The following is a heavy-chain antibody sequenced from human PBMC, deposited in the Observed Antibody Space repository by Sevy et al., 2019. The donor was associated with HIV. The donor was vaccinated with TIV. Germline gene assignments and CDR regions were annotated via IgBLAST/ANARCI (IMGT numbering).Heavy chain of an antibody. CDR2: ISAYNGNT. V-gene: IGHV1-18*01. D-gene: IGHD3-22*01. CDR3: ARVGSYYYDSSGYSFDY. CDR1: GYTFTSYG. J-gene: IGHJ4*02. Sequence: ASVKVSCKPSGYTFTSYGISWVRQAPGQGLEWMGWISAYNGNTNYAQKLQGRVTMTTDTSTSTAYMELRSLRSDDTAVYYCARVGSYYYDSSGYSFDYWGQGTLVTVSS.